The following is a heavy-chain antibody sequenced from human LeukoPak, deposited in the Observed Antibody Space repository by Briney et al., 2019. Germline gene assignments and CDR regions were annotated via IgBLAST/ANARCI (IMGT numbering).Heavy chain of an antibody. J-gene: IGHJ5*02. CDR1: GYTFTSYV. D-gene: IGHD3-10*01. CDR2: MNPNSGNT. CDR3: ARGPPKDFGSGSSWFDP. V-gene: IGHV1-8*01. Sequence: ASVKVSCKASGYTFTSYVINWLRQATGQGLEWMGWMNPNSGNTAYAQKFRGRVTMTRNTSITTAYMELSSLTSEDTAVYYCARGPPKDFGSGSSWFDPWGQGALVTVSS.